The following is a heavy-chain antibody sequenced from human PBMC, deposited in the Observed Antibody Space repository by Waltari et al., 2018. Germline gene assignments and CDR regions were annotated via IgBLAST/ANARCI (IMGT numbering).Heavy chain of an antibody. J-gene: IGHJ6*02. CDR3: ARGGSSSHLLLVNYYYGMDV. CDR2: INTNTGNP. D-gene: IGHD6-6*01. V-gene: IGHV7-4-1*02. CDR1: GYTFTSYA. Sequence: QAQLVQSGSELKKPGASVKVSCKASGYTFTSYAMNWVRQSPGQGLEWMGWINTNTGNPTYAQGFTGRFVFSLDTSVSTAYLQISSLKAEDTAVYYCARGGSSSHLLLVNYYYGMDVWGQGTMVTVSS.